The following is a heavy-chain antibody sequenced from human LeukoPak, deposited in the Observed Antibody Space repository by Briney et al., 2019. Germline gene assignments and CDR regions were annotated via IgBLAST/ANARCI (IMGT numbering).Heavy chain of an antibody. D-gene: IGHD5-18*01. Sequence: GGSLRLSCAASGFTFSSYWMSWVRQAPGKGLEWVANRKQDGSEKYYVDSVKGRFTISRDNAKNSLYLQMNSLRAEDTAVYYCARAIQLWLLAYFDYWGQGTLVTVSS. J-gene: IGHJ4*02. CDR2: RKQDGSEK. CDR3: ARAIQLWLLAYFDY. V-gene: IGHV3-7*01. CDR1: GFTFSSYW.